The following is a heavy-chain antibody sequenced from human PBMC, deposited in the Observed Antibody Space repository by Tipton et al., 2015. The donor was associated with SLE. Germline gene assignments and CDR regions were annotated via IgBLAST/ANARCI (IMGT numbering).Heavy chain of an antibody. V-gene: IGHV5-51*01. J-gene: IGHJ4*02. CDR1: GYMFNIYW. CDR3: VRQDLTGTTFDY. CDR2: IYPTDSDI. D-gene: IGHD1-1*01. Sequence: VQLVQSGAEVKKPGESLKISCKGSGYMFNIYWIGWVRQMPGKGLEWMGIIYPTDSDIRYSPSFQGQVTISADRSISTAYLQWSTLKASDTAMYYCVRQDLTGTTFDYWGQGTLVTVSS.